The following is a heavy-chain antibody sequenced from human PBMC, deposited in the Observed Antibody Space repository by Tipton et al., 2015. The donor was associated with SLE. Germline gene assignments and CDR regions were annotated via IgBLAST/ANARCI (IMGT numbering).Heavy chain of an antibody. Sequence: GSLRLSCAASGFTFSSYEINWVRQAPGKGLEWVSYISNSGSTIYYADSVKGRFTISRDNAKNSLYLQMNSLRAEDTAVYYCARDYGDYPFDYWGQGTLVTVSS. J-gene: IGHJ4*02. CDR1: GFTFSSYE. D-gene: IGHD4-17*01. V-gene: IGHV3-48*03. CDR2: ISNSGSTI. CDR3: ARDYGDYPFDY.